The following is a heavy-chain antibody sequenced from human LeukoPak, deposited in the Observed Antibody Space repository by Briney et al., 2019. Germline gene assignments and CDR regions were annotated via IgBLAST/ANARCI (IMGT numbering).Heavy chain of an antibody. CDR2: VSWNSGSI. Sequence: GRSLRLSCAASGFTFDDYAMHWVRQAPGKGLEWVSGVSWNSGSIGYADSVKGRFTISRDNAKNSLYLQMNSLRAEDTALYYCAKAPRIYYYYYGMDVWGQGTTVTVSS. V-gene: IGHV3-9*01. CDR1: GFTFDDYA. D-gene: IGHD2-15*01. J-gene: IGHJ6*02. CDR3: AKAPRIYYYYYGMDV.